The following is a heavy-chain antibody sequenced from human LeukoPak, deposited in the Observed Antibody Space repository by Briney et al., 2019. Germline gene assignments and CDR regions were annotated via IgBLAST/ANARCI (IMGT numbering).Heavy chain of an antibody. V-gene: IGHV3-30*04. CDR3: ARIGLRFLPRGAFDY. CDR2: ISYDGSNK. D-gene: IGHD3-3*01. J-gene: IGHJ4*02. Sequence: GGSLRLSCAASGFTFSSYAMSWVRQAPGKGLEWVAVISYDGSNKYYADSVKGRFTISRDNSKNTLYLQMNSLRAEDTAVYYCARIGLRFLPRGAFDYWGQGTLVTVSS. CDR1: GFTFSSYA.